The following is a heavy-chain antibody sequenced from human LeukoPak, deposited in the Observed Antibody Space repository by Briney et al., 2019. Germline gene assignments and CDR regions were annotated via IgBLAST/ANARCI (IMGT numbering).Heavy chain of an antibody. Sequence: GGSLRLSCAASGFTFSCYAMSWVRQAPGQGLEGVSAISGSGGSTYYADSVKGRFTISRDNSKNTLYLQMNSLRAEDTAVYYCAREGYCSGGSCYDGALGYWGQGTLVTVSS. D-gene: IGHD2-15*01. V-gene: IGHV3-23*01. J-gene: IGHJ4*02. CDR2: ISGSGGST. CDR3: AREGYCSGGSCYDGALGY. CDR1: GFTFSCYA.